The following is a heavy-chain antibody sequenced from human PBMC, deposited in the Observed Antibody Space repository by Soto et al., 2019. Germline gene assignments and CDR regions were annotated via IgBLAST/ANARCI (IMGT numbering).Heavy chain of an antibody. J-gene: IGHJ6*02. V-gene: IGHV3-30-3*01. CDR3: ARDFYCSSTSCLGCHYYYGMDV. Sequence: GSLRLSCAASGFTFSSYAMHWVRQAPGKGLGWGAVISYDGRHKYYADSVKGRFTISIDNSKNSLYLQMTSLRADDTAVYHCARDFYCSSTSCLGCHYYYGMDVWGQGTTVTVSS. CDR1: GFTFSSYA. D-gene: IGHD2-2*01. CDR2: ISYDGRHK.